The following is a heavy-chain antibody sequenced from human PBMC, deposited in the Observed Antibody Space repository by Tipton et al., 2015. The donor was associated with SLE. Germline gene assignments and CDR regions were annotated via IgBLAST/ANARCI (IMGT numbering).Heavy chain of an antibody. CDR2: IYHSGST. CDR3: ARDDPLYSYGYEYYFDY. D-gene: IGHD5-18*01. V-gene: IGHV4-38-2*02. J-gene: IGHJ4*02. CDR1: GYSISSGYY. Sequence: TLSLTCAVSGYSISSGYYWGWIRQPPGKGLEWIGGIYHSGSTYYNPSLKSRVTISVDKSKNQFSLKLSSVTAADTAVYYCARDDPLYSYGYEYYFDYWGQGTLVTVSS.